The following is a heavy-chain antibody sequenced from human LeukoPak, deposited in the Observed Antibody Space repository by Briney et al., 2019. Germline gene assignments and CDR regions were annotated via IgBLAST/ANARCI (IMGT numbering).Heavy chain of an antibody. D-gene: IGHD3-22*01. CDR2: IKQDGSEK. CDR1: GFTFSSYW. CDR3: ARAIFYDSSGYYFDY. J-gene: IGHJ4*02. Sequence: GGSLRLSCAASGFTFSSYWMSWVRQAPGKGLEWVANIKQDGSEKYYVDSVKGRFTISRDNAKNSLYLQMNSLRAEDTALYYCARAIFYDSSGYYFDYWGQGTLVTVSS. V-gene: IGHV3-7*03.